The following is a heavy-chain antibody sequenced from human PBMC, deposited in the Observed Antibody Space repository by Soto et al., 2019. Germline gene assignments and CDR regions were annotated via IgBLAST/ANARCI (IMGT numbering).Heavy chain of an antibody. Sequence: QLHLQESGPGLVKPSETLSLTCTVSGGSISSGSYFWGWIRQPPGKGLKWIGSMHYSGTTYYSPSLKSRVTISGDTSKNYFSLKLSSVTAADTAVYYCARQGYTSGRVNWFDPWGQGTLVTVSS. J-gene: IGHJ5*02. CDR2: MHYSGTT. D-gene: IGHD5-18*01. CDR1: GGSISSGSYF. CDR3: ARQGYTSGRVNWFDP. V-gene: IGHV4-39*01.